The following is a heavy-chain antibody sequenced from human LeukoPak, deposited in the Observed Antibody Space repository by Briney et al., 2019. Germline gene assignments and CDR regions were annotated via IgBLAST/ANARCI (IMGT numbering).Heavy chain of an antibody. Sequence: CETLSLTCAVYGGSFIGYYWSWIRQPPGKGLEGIGEINHSGSTNYNPSLKSRVTISVDTSKNQFSLKLSSVTAADTAVYYCARTRGGPFVYSTSSWSSPFDYWGQGTLVTVSS. J-gene: IGHJ4*02. V-gene: IGHV4-34*01. CDR3: ARTRGGPFVYSTSSWSSPFDY. D-gene: IGHD2-2*01. CDR1: GGSFIGYY. CDR2: INHSGST.